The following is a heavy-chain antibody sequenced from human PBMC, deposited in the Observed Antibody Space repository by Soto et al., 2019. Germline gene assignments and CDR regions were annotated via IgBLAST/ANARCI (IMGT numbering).Heavy chain of an antibody. CDR3: AKAPKAVAGRRYYGLDV. D-gene: IGHD6-19*01. CDR2: IIPIFGTA. V-gene: IGHV1-69*12. Sequence: QVQLVQSGAEVKKPGSSVKVSCKASGGTFSSYAISWVRQAPGQGLEWMGGIIPIFGTANYAQKFQGRVTITADESTSTAYMELSSLRSEDSAVYYCAKAPKAVAGRRYYGLDVSGQGTTVTVSS. CDR1: GGTFSSYA. J-gene: IGHJ6*02.